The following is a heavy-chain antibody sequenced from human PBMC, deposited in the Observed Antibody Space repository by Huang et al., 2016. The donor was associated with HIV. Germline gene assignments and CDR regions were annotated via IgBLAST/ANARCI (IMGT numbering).Heavy chain of an antibody. D-gene: IGHD3-10*01. CDR1: GFTFTNYG. J-gene: IGHJ4*02. Sequence: QVQLVQSGAEVKRPGASLKVSCKTSGFTFTNYGLGWVRQAPGQGLEWFGWVSANSGAINYEVKFEGRVSMTTATTAGTAYMELRRLTSDDTATYYCVRESLYFGDFLFDHWGQGTPVTVSA. CDR3: VRESLYFGDFLFDH. V-gene: IGHV1-18*04. CDR2: VSANSGAI.